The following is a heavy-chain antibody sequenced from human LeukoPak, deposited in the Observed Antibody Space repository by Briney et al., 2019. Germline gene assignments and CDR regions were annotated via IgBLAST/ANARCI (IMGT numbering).Heavy chain of an antibody. CDR1: GFTFSDYY. V-gene: IGHV3-11*06. Sequence: NPGGSLRLSCAASGFTFSDYYMSWIRQAPGKGLEWVSYISSSSSYTNYADSVKGRFTISRDNAKNSLYLQMNSLRAEGTAVYYCARTSPGIAAAGTSGGIDYWGQGTLVTVSS. J-gene: IGHJ4*02. CDR3: ARTSPGIAAAGTSGGIDY. CDR2: ISSSSSYT. D-gene: IGHD6-13*01.